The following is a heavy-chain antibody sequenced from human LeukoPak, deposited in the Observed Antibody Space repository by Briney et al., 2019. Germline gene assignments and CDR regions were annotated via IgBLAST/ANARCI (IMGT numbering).Heavy chain of an antibody. CDR1: GYTFTSYD. Sequence: ASVKVSCKASGYTFTSYDINWVRQAPGQGLEWMGIINPSGGSTNYAQKFQGRVTMTRDMSTSTIYMELSSLRAEDTALYYCAKDIYYDSDAFDIWGEGTMVTVSS. J-gene: IGHJ3*02. CDR2: INPSGGST. CDR3: AKDIYYDSDAFDI. D-gene: IGHD3-22*01. V-gene: IGHV1-46*01.